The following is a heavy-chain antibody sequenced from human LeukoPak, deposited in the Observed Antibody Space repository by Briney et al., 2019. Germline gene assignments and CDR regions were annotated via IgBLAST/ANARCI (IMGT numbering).Heavy chain of an antibody. D-gene: IGHD2-2*01. CDR2: IYYSGST. Sequence: HPSETLSLTCTVSGVSISSYYWSWIRQPPGKGLEWIGYIYYSGSTNYNPSLKSRVTISVDTSKNQFSLKLSSVTAADTAVYYCARALGLGIVVVPAAIWFDPWGQGTLVTVSS. CDR3: ARALGLGIVVVPAAIWFDP. J-gene: IGHJ5*02. V-gene: IGHV4-59*01. CDR1: GVSISSYY.